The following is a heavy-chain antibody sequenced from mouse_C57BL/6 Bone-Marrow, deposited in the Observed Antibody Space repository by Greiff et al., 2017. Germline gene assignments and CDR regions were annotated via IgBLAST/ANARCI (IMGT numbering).Heavy chain of an antibody. V-gene: IGHV1-55*01. D-gene: IGHD1-1*01. CDR2: IYPGSGST. CDR1: GYTFTSYW. CDR3: ARRGAYYGSSLYWYFDV. J-gene: IGHJ1*03. Sequence: QVQLQQPGAELVKPGASVKMSCKASGYTFTSYWITWVKQRPGQGLEWIGDIYPGSGSTNYNEKFKSKATLTVDTSSSTAYMQLSSLTSEDSAVYYCARRGAYYGSSLYWYFDVWGTGTTVTVSS.